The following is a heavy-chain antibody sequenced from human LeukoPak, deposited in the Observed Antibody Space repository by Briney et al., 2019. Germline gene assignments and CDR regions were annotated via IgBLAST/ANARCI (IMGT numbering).Heavy chain of an antibody. CDR3: ARHVEIAVAGPIEY. CDR1: GDSIGAYY. J-gene: IGHJ4*02. CDR2: IYKSMYSGGST. D-gene: IGHD6-19*01. V-gene: IGHV4-4*07. Sequence: PSETLSLTCTVSGDSIGAYYWSWIRQPAGKGLEWIGRIYKSMYSGGSTDYNPSLKSRVTMSVDTSKNQLSLKLSSVTAADTAFYYCARHVEIAVAGPIEYWGQGTLVPVSS.